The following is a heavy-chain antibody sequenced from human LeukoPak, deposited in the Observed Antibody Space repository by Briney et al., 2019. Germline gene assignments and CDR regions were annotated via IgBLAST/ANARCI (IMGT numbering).Heavy chain of an antibody. J-gene: IGHJ6*03. D-gene: IGHD3-10*01. V-gene: IGHV3-74*01. CDR2: IDNGGSGT. CDR3: ARVRGPTLDSCYMDV. Sequence: GGSLRLSCAASGFTFSSYEMNWVRQVPEKGLVLVSRIDNGGSGTTYADSVKGRFTISRDNAERSVYLQMNSLRADDTAVYYCARVRGPTLDSCYMDVWGKGTTVTVSS. CDR1: GFTFSSYE.